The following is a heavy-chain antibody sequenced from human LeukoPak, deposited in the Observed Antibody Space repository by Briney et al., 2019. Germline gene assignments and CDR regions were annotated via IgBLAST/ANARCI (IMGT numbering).Heavy chain of an antibody. CDR2: IYYSGTT. CDR1: GGSISGYY. J-gene: IGHJ5*02. Sequence: SETLSLTCTVSGGSISGYYWSWVRQPPGKGREWIGFIYYSGTTNYNPSLKSRVTISVDTSKNQFSLKLTSVPAADTAVYYCAKKGEWGLEPGGFGPWGQGTLVTVSS. V-gene: IGHV4-59*01. D-gene: IGHD1-1*01. CDR3: AKKGEWGLEPGGFGP.